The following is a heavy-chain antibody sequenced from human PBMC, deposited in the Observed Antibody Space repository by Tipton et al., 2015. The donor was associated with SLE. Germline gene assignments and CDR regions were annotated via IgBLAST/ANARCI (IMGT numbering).Heavy chain of an antibody. J-gene: IGHJ6*02. CDR3: VSCRIAMFRGVRDYYGMDV. CDR2: IHTRGTT. D-gene: IGHD3-10*01. V-gene: IGHV4-61*02. CDR1: GGSVSNSNHY. Sequence: TLSLTCTVSGGSVSNSNHYWTWIRQPAGKGLEWIGRIHTRGTTNYNPSLKSRVTISEDTSKNQFSLKLTSVTAADTAVYYCVSCRIAMFRGVRDYYGMDVWGQGTTVTVSS.